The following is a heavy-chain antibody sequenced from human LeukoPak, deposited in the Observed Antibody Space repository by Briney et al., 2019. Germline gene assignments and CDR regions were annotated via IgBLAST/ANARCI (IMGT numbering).Heavy chain of an antibody. V-gene: IGHV3-48*03. CDR2: ISSSGSTI. CDR1: GFTFSSYE. D-gene: IGHD3-3*01. CDR3: ARAGVDTSGYYYRGFDY. Sequence: PGGSLRLSCAASGFTFSSYEMNWVRQAPGKGLEWVSYISSSGSTIYYADSVKGRFTISRDNAKNSLYLQVNSLTAEDTAVYYCARAGVDTSGYYYRGFDYWGQGTLVTVSS. J-gene: IGHJ4*02.